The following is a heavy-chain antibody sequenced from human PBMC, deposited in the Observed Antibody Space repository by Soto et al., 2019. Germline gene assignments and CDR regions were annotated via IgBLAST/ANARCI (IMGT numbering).Heavy chain of an antibody. J-gene: IGHJ4*02. CDR3: ASTTVVAATFDF. CDR1: GFAFRSYN. Sequence: EVQLVESGGGLVKPGGSLTLSCGASGFAFRSYNMNWVRQAPGKGLESVASISSGSSNIYYADSVKGRFTISRDNAKNSLYLQMDSLRAEDSAVYYCASTTVVAATFDFWGQGTLVTVSS. CDR2: ISSGSSNI. V-gene: IGHV3-21*01. D-gene: IGHD2-15*01.